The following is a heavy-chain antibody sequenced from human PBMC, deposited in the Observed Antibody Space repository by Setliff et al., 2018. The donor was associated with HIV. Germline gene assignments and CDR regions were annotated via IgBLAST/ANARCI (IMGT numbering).Heavy chain of an antibody. V-gene: IGHV3-48*01. CDR3: ARDPEYGDFIALDI. J-gene: IGHJ3*02. CDR2: MSSYRTSMT. Sequence: CAASGFTLSYYSMHWVRQAPGKGLEWISFMSSYRTSMTHYADSVKGRFTVSRDDAKNSLYLQMNNLRAEDTAVYFCARDPEYGDFIALDIWGQGTMVTVSS. CDR1: GFTLSYYS. D-gene: IGHD4-17*01.